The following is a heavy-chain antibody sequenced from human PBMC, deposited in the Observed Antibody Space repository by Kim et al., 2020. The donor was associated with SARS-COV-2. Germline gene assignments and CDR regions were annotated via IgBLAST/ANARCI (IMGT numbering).Heavy chain of an antibody. CDR3: ARKEIVGPLDY. D-gene: IGHD2-15*01. J-gene: IGHJ4*02. CDR1: GGTFGTYT. CDR2: IIPIFGTP. Sequence: SVKVSCKASGGTFGTYTITWVRQAPGQGLEWMGGIIPIFGTPDYAQNFQGRVTISADEFTSTAYMELSSLRSEDTAVYYCARKEIVGPLDYWGQGTLVTVSS. V-gene: IGHV1-69*13.